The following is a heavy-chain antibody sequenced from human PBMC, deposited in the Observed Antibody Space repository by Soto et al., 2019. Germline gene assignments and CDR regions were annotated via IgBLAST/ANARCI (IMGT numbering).Heavy chain of an antibody. CDR2: INPGTGAA. CDR1: GYPVTAYY. V-gene: IGHV1-2*02. D-gene: IGHD3-3*01. Sequence: QLHLVQSGAVVKKPGASVTVSCSASGYPVTAYYMHWVRQAPGRGLEWMGGINPGTGAAKYTQTLQGRDTMTRATATSTVFMELGGLTPEDTAVFYCARGGGVGVAGSAAFDMWGQGTLVTVSS. J-gene: IGHJ3*02. CDR3: ARGGGVGVAGSAAFDM.